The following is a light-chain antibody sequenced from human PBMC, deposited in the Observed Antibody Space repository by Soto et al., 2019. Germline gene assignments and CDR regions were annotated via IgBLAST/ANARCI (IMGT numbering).Light chain of an antibody. Sequence: EVVLTQSPATLSLSPGQRATLFCRASQTVYRFLAWYQQRPGQAPRLLIYDALYRATGIPDRFSGSGSGTDCTRTSSSLEPEDFGVYYCQHRGDWPLTFGQGTRLEVK. CDR1: QTVYRF. CDR2: DAL. CDR3: QHRGDWPLT. V-gene: IGKV3-11*01. J-gene: IGKJ1*01.